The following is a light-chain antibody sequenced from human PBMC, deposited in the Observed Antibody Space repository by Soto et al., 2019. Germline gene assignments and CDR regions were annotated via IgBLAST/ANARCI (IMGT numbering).Light chain of an antibody. V-gene: IGKV1-5*03. CDR2: KAS. CDR1: QSISSW. Sequence: DIQMTQSPSTLSASVGDRVTITCRASQSISSWLAWYQQKPGKAPKLLIYKASSLESGDPSRLSGSGSGTEFTLTISSLQPDDFATYYCQQYNSYWTFGQGTKVEIK. CDR3: QQYNSYWT. J-gene: IGKJ1*01.